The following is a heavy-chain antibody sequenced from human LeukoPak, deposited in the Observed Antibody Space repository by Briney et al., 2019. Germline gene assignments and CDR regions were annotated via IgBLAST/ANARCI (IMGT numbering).Heavy chain of an antibody. CDR3: AKDGTLWFGELLSNYYYYGMDV. V-gene: IGHV3-23*01. D-gene: IGHD3-10*01. Sequence: GGSLRLSCAASGLTFSSYAMSWVRQAPGKGLEWVSAISGSGGSTYYADSVKGRFTISRDNSKNTLYLQMNSLRAEDTAVYYCAKDGTLWFGELLSNYYYYGMDVWGKGTTVTVSS. CDR1: GLTFSSYA. J-gene: IGHJ6*04. CDR2: ISGSGGST.